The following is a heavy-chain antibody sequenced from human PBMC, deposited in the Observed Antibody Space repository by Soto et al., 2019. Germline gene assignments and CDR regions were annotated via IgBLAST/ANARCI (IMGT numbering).Heavy chain of an antibody. CDR1: GYTFTGYY. CDR2: INPNSGGT. J-gene: IGHJ5*02. D-gene: IGHD3-22*01. V-gene: IGHV1-2*04. Sequence: GASVKVSCKASGYTFTGYYMHWVRQAPGQGLEWMGWINPNSGGTNYAQKFQGWVTMTRDTSISTAYMELSRLRSDDTAVYYCARDGNMIVGGFDPWGHGTLVTVSS. CDR3: ARDGNMIVGGFDP.